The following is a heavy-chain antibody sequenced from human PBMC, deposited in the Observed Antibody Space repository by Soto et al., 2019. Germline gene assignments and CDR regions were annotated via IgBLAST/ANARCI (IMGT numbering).Heavy chain of an antibody. CDR1: GGSISGGVHS. V-gene: IGHV4-30-4*01. D-gene: IGHD2-8*01. J-gene: IGHJ2*01. CDR3: ARDIMPLTNDWYFDL. CDR2: IFDSGST. Sequence: QVQLQESGPGLVKPSETLSLTCTVSGGSISGGVHSWSWIRQPPGKGLEWIGHIFDSGSTYYNPSLKSRLTISVDTSKNQFSLRPSYMTAADTAVYYCARDIMPLTNDWYFDLWGRGTLVTVSS.